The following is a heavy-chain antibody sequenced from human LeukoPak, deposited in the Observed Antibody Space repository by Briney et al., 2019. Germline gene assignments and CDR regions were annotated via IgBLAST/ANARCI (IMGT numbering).Heavy chain of an antibody. D-gene: IGHD3-10*01. V-gene: IGHV1-18*01. J-gene: IGHJ4*02. CDR1: GYTFTSYG. CDR2: ISAYNGNT. Sequence: ASVKVSCKASGYTFTSYGISWVRQAPGQGLEWMGWISAYNGNTNYAQKLQGRVTMTTDTSTSTAYMELRSLRSDDTAVYYCARVGPLVRDGSGHYFDYWGQGTLVTVSS. CDR3: ARVGPLVRDGSGHYFDY.